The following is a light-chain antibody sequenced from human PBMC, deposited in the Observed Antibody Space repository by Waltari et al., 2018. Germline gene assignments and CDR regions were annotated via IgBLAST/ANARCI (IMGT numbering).Light chain of an antibody. J-gene: IGLJ1*01. V-gene: IGLV2-14*01. CDR1: DSDVGADHF. Sequence: QSALTQPASVSGSPGQSITIPCSGTDSDVGADHFVSLYQQHPGKAPHLIIYEVSNRPSGISNRFSASKSGNTASLTISGLQAEDEADYYCSSYTTSSAPGVFGTGTRVTVL. CDR3: SSYTTSSAPGV. CDR2: EVS.